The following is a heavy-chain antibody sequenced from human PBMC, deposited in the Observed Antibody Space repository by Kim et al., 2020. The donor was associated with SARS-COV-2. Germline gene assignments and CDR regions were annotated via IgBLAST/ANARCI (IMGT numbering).Heavy chain of an antibody. CDR2: IYYSGST. D-gene: IGHD3-3*01. V-gene: IGHV4-59*13. Sequence: SETLSLTCTVSGGSISSYYWSWIRQPPGKGLEWIGYIYYSGSTNYNPSLKSRVTISVDTSKNQFSLKLSSVTAADTAVYYCASTSYDFWSGYYSLRDYYYYGMDVWGQGTTVTVSS. CDR3: ASTSYDFWSGYYSLRDYYYYGMDV. CDR1: GGSISSYY. J-gene: IGHJ6*02.